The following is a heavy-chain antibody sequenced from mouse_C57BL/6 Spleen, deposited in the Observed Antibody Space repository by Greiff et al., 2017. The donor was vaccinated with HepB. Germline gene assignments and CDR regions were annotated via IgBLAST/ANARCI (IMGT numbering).Heavy chain of an antibody. CDR1: GYTFTSYW. CDR2: IHPNSGST. CDR3: ARKDLRDAMDY. D-gene: IGHD5-1-1*01. Sequence: VKLQQPGAELVKPGASVKLSCKASGYTFTSYWMHWVKQRPGQGLEWIGMIHPNSGSTNYNEKFKSKATLTVDKSSSTAYMQLSSLTSEDSAVYYCARKDLRDAMDYWGQGTSVTVSS. V-gene: IGHV1-64*01. J-gene: IGHJ4*01.